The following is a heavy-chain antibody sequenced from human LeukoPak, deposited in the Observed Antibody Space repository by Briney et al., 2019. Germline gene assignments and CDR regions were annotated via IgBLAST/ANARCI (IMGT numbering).Heavy chain of an antibody. J-gene: IGHJ3*02. CDR2: IIPFFGTA. CDR3: ARLLHRGGGAFDI. V-gene: IGHV1-69*13. CDR1: GGTFSSFA. D-gene: IGHD3-10*01. Sequence: SVKVSCKASGGTFSSFAVSWVRQAPGQGLEWMGGIIPFFGTANYTQNFQGRLTITADESASTAYMELSSLRSEDTAVYYCARLLHRGGGAFDIWGQGTVVTVSS.